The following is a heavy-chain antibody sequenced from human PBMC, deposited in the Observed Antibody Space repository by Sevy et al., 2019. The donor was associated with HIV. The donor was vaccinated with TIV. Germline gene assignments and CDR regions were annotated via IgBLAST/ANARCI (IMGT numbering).Heavy chain of an antibody. V-gene: IGHV3-30*18. D-gene: IGHD2-8*01. Sequence: GGSLRLSCAASGFTFSSYGMHWVRQAPGKGLEWVAVISYDGSNKYYADSVKGRFTISRDNSKNTLYLQMSSLRAEDTAVYYCANVRGDAPFDYWGQGTLVTVSS. J-gene: IGHJ4*02. CDR1: GFTFSSYG. CDR3: ANVRGDAPFDY. CDR2: ISYDGSNK.